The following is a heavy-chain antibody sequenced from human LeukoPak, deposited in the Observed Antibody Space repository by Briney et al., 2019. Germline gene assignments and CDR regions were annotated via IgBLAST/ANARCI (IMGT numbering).Heavy chain of an antibody. Sequence: GASVKVSCKTSGYTFTSYDINWVRQATGQGLKWMGWMNPNSGNTGFAQKFQGRVTLTRNTSMNTAYMELSSLTSDDTAVYYCARRRGGSSYWYSDYWGQGTLVTVSS. J-gene: IGHJ4*02. V-gene: IGHV1-8*01. D-gene: IGHD3-10*01. CDR1: GYTFTSYD. CDR3: ARRRGGSSYWYSDY. CDR2: MNPNSGNT.